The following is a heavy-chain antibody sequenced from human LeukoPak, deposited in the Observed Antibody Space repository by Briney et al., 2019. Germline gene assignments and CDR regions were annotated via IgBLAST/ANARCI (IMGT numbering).Heavy chain of an antibody. CDR2: INHSGST. CDR1: GGSFSGYY. Sequence: PSETLSLTCAVYGGSFSGYYWSWIRQPPGKGLEWIGEINHSGSTNYNPSLKSRVTISVDTSKNQFSLKLSSVTAADTAVYYCAITVSTMVRGVPTNWGQGTLVTVSS. V-gene: IGHV4-34*01. CDR3: AITVSTMVRGVPTN. D-gene: IGHD3-10*01. J-gene: IGHJ4*02.